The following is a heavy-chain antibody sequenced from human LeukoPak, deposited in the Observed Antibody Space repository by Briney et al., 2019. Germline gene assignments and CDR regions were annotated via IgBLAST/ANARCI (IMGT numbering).Heavy chain of an antibody. D-gene: IGHD5-18*01. CDR2: IYYSGST. J-gene: IGHJ4*02. CDR1: GGSISSSSYY. V-gene: IGHV4-39*07. CDR3: ARDYQGGYGDKTVDY. Sequence: SETLSLTCTVSGGSISSSSYYWGWIRQPPWKGLEWIGSIYYSGSTYYNPSLKSRVTISVDTSKNQFSLKLSSVTAADTAVYYCARDYQGGYGDKTVDYWGQGTLVTVSS.